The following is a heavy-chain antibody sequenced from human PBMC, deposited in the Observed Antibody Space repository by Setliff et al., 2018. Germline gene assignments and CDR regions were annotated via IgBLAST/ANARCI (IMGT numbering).Heavy chain of an antibody. Sequence: PSETLSLTCTVSGASVSGNSYYWGWIRQPPGKGLEWIGSMYYGGGGSTYYNASLKSRVTISVDTSKNQFSLKLRSVTAADTAVYYCARTGTYRYFDYWGQGTRVTVS. CDR2: MYYGGGGST. D-gene: IGHD1-1*01. J-gene: IGHJ4*02. V-gene: IGHV4-39*07. CDR3: ARTGTYRYFDY. CDR1: GASVSGNSYY.